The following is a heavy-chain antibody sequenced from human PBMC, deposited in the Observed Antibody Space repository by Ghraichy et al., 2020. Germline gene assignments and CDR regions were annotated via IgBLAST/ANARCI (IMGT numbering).Heavy chain of an antibody. CDR3: AKHPRSGNFDY. J-gene: IGHJ4*02. D-gene: IGHD1-14*01. V-gene: IGHV3-23*01. CDR2: IGPAGSPT. CDR1: GFTFSNYA. Sequence: ESLNISCAASGFTFSNYAMSWVRQAPGKGLEWVSIIGPAGSPTYYADSVLGRFTISRDNSKSTLYLQMNSLRDEDAAVYYCAKHPRSGNFDYWGQGTLVTVSS.